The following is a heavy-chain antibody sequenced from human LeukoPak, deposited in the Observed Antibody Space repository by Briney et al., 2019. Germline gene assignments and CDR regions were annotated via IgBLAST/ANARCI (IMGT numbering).Heavy chain of an antibody. CDR3: AKDFMTMVTSRLIDY. V-gene: IGHV3-30*18. Sequence: GGSLRLSCAASGFTFSSYGMHWVRQAPGKGLEWVAVISYDGSNKYYADSVKGRFTISRDNSKNTLYLQMNSLRAEDTAVYYCAKDFMTMVTSRLIDYWGQGTLVTVSS. CDR1: GFTFSSYG. CDR2: ISYDGSNK. D-gene: IGHD4-17*01. J-gene: IGHJ4*02.